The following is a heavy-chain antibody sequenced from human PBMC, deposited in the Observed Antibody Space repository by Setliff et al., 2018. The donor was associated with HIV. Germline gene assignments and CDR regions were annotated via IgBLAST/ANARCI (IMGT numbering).Heavy chain of an antibody. V-gene: IGHV5-51*01. Sequence: PGESLKISCKASELNSPNDWIAWVRQMSGNGLEWMGTIYPGDSETRYSPSFQGQVTISVDKSTTTAYLQWSSLKASDSAIYYCARARMVRKIYFFDYWGQGTMVTVSS. CDR2: IYPGDSET. D-gene: IGHD3-10*01. CDR3: ARARMVRKIYFFDY. J-gene: IGHJ4*02. CDR1: ELNSPNDW.